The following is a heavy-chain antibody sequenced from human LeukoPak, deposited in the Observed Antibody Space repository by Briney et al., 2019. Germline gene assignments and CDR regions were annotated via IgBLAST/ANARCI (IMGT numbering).Heavy chain of an antibody. Sequence: GGSLRLSCAASGFAFSTYWMHWVRQAPGKGPVWVSRINTDGSITNYADSVKGRFTISRDNSKNTLYLQMNSLRAEDTAVYYCAKSAAPYCSGGSCYSVGNFDYWGQGTLVTVSS. V-gene: IGHV3-74*01. CDR3: AKSAAPYCSGGSCYSVGNFDY. J-gene: IGHJ4*02. CDR2: INTDGSIT. CDR1: GFAFSTYW. D-gene: IGHD2-15*01.